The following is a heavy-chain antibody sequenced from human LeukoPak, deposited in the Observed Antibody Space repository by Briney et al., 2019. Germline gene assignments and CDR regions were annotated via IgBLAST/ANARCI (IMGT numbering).Heavy chain of an antibody. CDR1: GFTFRNYV. CDR3: AREGYYGSGSPPSLYFDY. D-gene: IGHD3-10*01. CDR2: TSSDLNVK. V-gene: IGHV3-30-3*01. Sequence: GGSLGLFCAAPGFTFRNYVIHWVRQAPGKGLEWVAVTSSDLNVKLYADSVKGRFTISRDNSRSTLYLQMNSLRPEDTAIYYCAREGYYGSGSPPSLYFDYWGQGTLVTVSS. J-gene: IGHJ4*02.